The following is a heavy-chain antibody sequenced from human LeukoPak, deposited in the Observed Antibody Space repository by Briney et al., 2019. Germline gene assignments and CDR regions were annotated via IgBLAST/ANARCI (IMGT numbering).Heavy chain of an antibody. CDR3: ARVGGNSYGSFDY. V-gene: IGHV4-34*01. Sequence: PSETLSLTCAVYGGSFSGYYWSWIRQPPGKGLEWIGSIYHSGSTYYNPSLKSRVTISVDTSRNQFSLKLSSVTAADTAVYYCARVGGNSYGSFDYWGQGTLVTVSS. CDR2: IYHSGST. CDR1: GGSFSGYY. J-gene: IGHJ4*02. D-gene: IGHD5-18*01.